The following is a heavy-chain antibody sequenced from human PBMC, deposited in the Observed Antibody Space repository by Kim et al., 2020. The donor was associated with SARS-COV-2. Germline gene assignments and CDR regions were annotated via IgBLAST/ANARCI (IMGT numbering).Heavy chain of an antibody. CDR2: IIPIFGTA. V-gene: IGHV1-69*13. D-gene: IGHD2-2*01. Sequence: SVKVSCKASGGTFSSYAISWVRQAPGQGLEWMGGIIPIFGTANYAQKFQGRVTITADESTSTAYMELSSLRSEDTAVYYCARAIYDVVVPAAIPFGSWGMDVWGQGTTVTVSS. CDR1: GGTFSSYA. J-gene: IGHJ6*02. CDR3: ARAIYDVVVPAAIPFGSWGMDV.